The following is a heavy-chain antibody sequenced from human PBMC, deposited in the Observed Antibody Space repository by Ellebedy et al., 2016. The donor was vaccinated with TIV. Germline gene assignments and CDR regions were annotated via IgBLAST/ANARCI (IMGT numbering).Heavy chain of an antibody. V-gene: IGHV3-23*01. Sequence: GESLKISCAASGFTFSSYAMNWVRQAPGKGLEWVSAISGSGGSTYYADSVKGRFTISRDNSKNTLYLQMNSLRAEDTAVYYCAKEYRNPATRGPTYGSGRRGVDYWGQGTLVTVSS. CDR1: GFTFSSYA. CDR2: ISGSGGST. CDR3: AKEYRNPATRGPTYGSGRRGVDY. D-gene: IGHD3-10*01. J-gene: IGHJ4*02.